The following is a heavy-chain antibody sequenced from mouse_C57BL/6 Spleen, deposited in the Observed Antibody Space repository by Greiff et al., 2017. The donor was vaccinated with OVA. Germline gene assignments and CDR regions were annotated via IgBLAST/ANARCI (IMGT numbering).Heavy chain of an antibody. CDR2: ISSGSSTI. CDR3: ARGEGDYYGSGNY. D-gene: IGHD1-1*01. CDR1: GFTFSDYG. J-gene: IGHJ2*01. V-gene: IGHV5-17*01. Sequence: DVMLVESGGGLVKPGGSLKLSCAASGFTFSDYGMHWVRQAPEKGLEWVAYISSGSSTIYYADTVKGRFTISRDNAKNTLFLQMTSLRSEDTAMYYCARGEGDYYGSGNYWGQGTTLTVSS.